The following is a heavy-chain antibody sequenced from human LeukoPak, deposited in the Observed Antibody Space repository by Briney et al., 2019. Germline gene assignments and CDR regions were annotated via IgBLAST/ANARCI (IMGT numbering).Heavy chain of an antibody. D-gene: IGHD6-19*01. J-gene: IGHJ4*02. Sequence: SETLSLTCTVSGGSISSSSYYWGWIRQPPGKGLEWIGSIYYSGSTYYNPSLKSRVTISVDTSKNQFSLKLSSVTAADTAVYYCATRPGIAVVALFDYWGQGTLVTVSS. CDR2: IYYSGST. V-gene: IGHV4-39*07. CDR3: ATRPGIAVVALFDY. CDR1: GGSISSSSYY.